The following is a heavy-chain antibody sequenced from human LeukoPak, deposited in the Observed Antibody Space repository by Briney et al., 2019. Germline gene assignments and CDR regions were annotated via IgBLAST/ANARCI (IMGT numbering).Heavy chain of an antibody. CDR1: GYSFSSASY. Sequence: SEXLSLTCTVSGYSFSSASYWTWIRQPPGKGLEWIGSIYYGGSTYYPPSLKSRVTISVDTSKNQFSLKLSSVTAADTAVYYCARGLDSSSSYWGQGTLVTVSS. V-gene: IGHV4-38-2*02. D-gene: IGHD6-6*01. CDR3: ARGLDSSSSY. J-gene: IGHJ4*02. CDR2: IYYGGST.